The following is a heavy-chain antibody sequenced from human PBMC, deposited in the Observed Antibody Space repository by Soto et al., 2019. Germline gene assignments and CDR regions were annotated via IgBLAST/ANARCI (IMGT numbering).Heavy chain of an antibody. CDR2: SDPEDGET. Sequence: VASVKGSCKVSGYTLTEVSMHWVRQAPGKGLEWMGGSDPEDGETIYAQKFQGRVTMTEDTSTDTAYMELSSLRSEDTAVYYCATNYGDYVEAFDIWGQGTMVTVS. J-gene: IGHJ3*02. CDR3: ATNYGDYVEAFDI. CDR1: GYTLTEVS. V-gene: IGHV1-24*01. D-gene: IGHD4-17*01.